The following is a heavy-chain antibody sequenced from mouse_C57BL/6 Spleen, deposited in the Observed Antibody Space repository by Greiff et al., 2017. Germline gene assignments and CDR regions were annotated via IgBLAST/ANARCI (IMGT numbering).Heavy chain of an antibody. Sequence: VQLQQSGAELAKPGASVKLSCKASGYTFTSYWLHWVKQRPGKGLEWIGYINPSSGYTKYNPQFKDKATLTADKSSSTTYMQLSSLTYEDSAVYYCARGGDYDPFFAYWGQGTLVTVSA. CDR3: ARGGDYDPFFAY. V-gene: IGHV1-7*01. CDR2: INPSSGYT. CDR1: GYTFTSYW. D-gene: IGHD2-4*01. J-gene: IGHJ3*01.